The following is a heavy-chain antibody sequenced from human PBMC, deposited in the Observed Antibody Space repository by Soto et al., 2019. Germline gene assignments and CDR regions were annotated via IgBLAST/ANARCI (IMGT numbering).Heavy chain of an antibody. CDR3: AHRFDWYYFDY. CDR2: IYWDDDK. J-gene: IGHJ4*02. D-gene: IGHD3-9*01. Sequence: QITLKESGPTLVKPTQTLTLTCTFSGFSLSTSGVGVGWIRQPPGKALEWLALIYWDDDKRYSPSLKSRLTITKDTSKNQVVLTITNMDPVDTATYYCAHRFDWYYFDYWGQGTLVTVSS. CDR1: GFSLSTSGVG. V-gene: IGHV2-5*02.